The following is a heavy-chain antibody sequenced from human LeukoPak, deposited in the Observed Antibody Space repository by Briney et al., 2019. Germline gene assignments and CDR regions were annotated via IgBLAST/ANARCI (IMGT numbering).Heavy chain of an antibody. J-gene: IGHJ4*02. D-gene: IGHD4-17*01. CDR2: ISSSGGST. CDR1: GFTFSTYA. Sequence: GGSLRLSCAASGFTFSTYAMTWVRQAPGTGLEWVSGISSSGGSTHYADSVKGRFTISRDNSKNTLYLQMNSLRAEDTAVYYCAKDRNYGEYFDYWGQGTLVTVSS. CDR3: AKDRNYGEYFDY. V-gene: IGHV3-23*01.